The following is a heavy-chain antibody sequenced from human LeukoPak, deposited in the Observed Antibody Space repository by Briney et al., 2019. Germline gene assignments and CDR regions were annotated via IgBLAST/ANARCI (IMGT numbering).Heavy chain of an antibody. Sequence: SETLSLTCTVSGGSISSYYWSWIRQPPGKGLEWIGYIYYSGSTNYNPSLKSRVTISVDTSKNQFSLKLSSVTAADTAVYYCARERSIAARRGFDYWGQGTLVTVSS. V-gene: IGHV4-59*01. J-gene: IGHJ4*02. CDR1: GGSISSYY. CDR2: IYYSGST. D-gene: IGHD6-6*01. CDR3: ARERSIAARRGFDY.